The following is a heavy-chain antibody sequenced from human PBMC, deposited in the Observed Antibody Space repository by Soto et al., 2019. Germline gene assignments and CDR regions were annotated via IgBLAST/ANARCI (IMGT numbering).Heavy chain of an antibody. D-gene: IGHD2-21*01. V-gene: IGHV3-74*01. Sequence: SLRIVCTTAVFTWTNFWMHWVRQAPGKGLVWVSRINSDGSITTYEGSVRGRFTISRDNAKNTLYLQMNSLRADDTPLYYCARGLLSSFDPWGQGT. CDR1: VFTWTNFW. J-gene: IGHJ5*02. CDR2: INSDGSIT. CDR3: ARGLLSSFDP.